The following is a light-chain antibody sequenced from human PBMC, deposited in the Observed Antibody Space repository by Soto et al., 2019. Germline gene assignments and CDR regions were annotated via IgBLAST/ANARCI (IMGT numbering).Light chain of an antibody. J-gene: IGLJ1*01. V-gene: IGLV3-21*02. CDR1: NIGSKT. CDR2: DDS. CDR3: QVWDRNNDHSPFYV. Sequence: SYELTQSPSVSVAPGQTARITCGGNNIGSKTVYWYRQKPGQAPVLVVYDDSDRPSGIPERFSGSNSGNTATLTISRVEAGDEADYYCQVWDRNNDHSPFYVFGTGTKLTVL.